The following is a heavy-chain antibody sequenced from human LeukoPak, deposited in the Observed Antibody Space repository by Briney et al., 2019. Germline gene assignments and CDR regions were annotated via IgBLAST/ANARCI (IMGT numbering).Heavy chain of an antibody. V-gene: IGHV3-23*01. J-gene: IGHJ4*02. CDR2: ISGSGGST. CDR1: GFTFSSYA. D-gene: IGHD2-15*01. Sequence: PGGSLRLSCAASGFTFSSYAMSWVRQAPGKGPEWVSGISGSGGSTYNADSVKGRFTISRDNSKNTLYLQMSSLRAEDTAVYYCAKTRDIVVVVAAPFDYWGQGTLVTVSS. CDR3: AKTRDIVVVVAAPFDY.